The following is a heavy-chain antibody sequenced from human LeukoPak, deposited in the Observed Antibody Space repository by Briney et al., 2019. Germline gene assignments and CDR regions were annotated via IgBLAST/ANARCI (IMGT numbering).Heavy chain of an antibody. V-gene: IGHV3-23*01. J-gene: IGHJ3*02. CDR3: ANGDYDAFDI. CDR1: GFPFSCYA. Sequence: QPGGSLRLSCGASGFPFSCYAMSWVRQAPGKGVEWVSAISGSGGSKHYADSVKGRFTISRDNSKNTLYLQMNSLRAEDTAVYYCANGDYDAFDIWGQGTMVTVSS. D-gene: IGHD4-17*01. CDR2: ISGSGGSK.